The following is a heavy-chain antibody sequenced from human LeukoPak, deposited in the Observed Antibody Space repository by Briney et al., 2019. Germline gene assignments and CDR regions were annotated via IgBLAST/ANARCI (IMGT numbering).Heavy chain of an antibody. J-gene: IGHJ4*02. CDR1: GFTFSSYG. Sequence: GGTLRLSCAASGFTFSSYGMSWVRQAPGKGLEWVSAISGSGGSTYHADSVKGRFTISRDNSKNTLYLQMNSLRAEDTAVYYCARDSYYYDSRGYYRFDYWGQGTLVTVSS. CDR2: ISGSGGST. V-gene: IGHV3-23*01. CDR3: ARDSYYYDSRGYYRFDY. D-gene: IGHD3-22*01.